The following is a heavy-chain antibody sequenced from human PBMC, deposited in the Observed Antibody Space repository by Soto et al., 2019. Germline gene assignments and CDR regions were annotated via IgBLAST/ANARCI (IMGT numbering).Heavy chain of an antibody. D-gene: IGHD6-19*01. CDR1: GGSISSSNW. J-gene: IGHJ4*02. CDR3: ARDAVLEQWLVKLVY. V-gene: IGHV4-4*02. CDR2: IYHSGIT. Sequence: QVQLQESGPGLVKPSGTLSLTCAVSGGSISSSNWWSWVRQPPGKGLEWIWEIYHSGITNYNPSLKSRDTIAVDKSKNQSALKLSSVTAADTAVYYCARDAVLEQWLVKLVYWGQVTMVTVSS.